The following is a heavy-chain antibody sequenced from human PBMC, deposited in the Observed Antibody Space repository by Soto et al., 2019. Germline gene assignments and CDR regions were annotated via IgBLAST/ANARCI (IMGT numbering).Heavy chain of an antibody. CDR1: GFTFSSYG. J-gene: IGHJ4*02. CDR3: AKNLYYGSGSYYNVEPDY. D-gene: IGHD3-10*01. Sequence: PGGSLRLSCAASGFTFSSYGMHWVRQAPGKGLEWVAVISYDGSNKYYADSVKGRFTISRDNSKNTLYLQMNSLRAEDTAVYYCAKNLYYGSGSYYNVEPDYWGRGTLVTVSS. CDR2: ISYDGSNK. V-gene: IGHV3-30*18.